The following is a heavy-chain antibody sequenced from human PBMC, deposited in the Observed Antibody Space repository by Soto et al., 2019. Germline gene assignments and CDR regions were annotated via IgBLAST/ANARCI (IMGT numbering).Heavy chain of an antibody. D-gene: IGHD1-1*01. J-gene: IGHJ5*02. CDR1: GYSFTSYW. Sequence: GESLKISCKGSGYSFTSYWISWVRQMPGKGLEWMGRIDPSDSYTNYSPSFQGHVTISADKSISTAYLQWSSLKASDTAMYYCSSHGFPTTGTTGGFDPWGQGTLVTVSS. V-gene: IGHV5-10-1*01. CDR3: SSHGFPTTGTTGGFDP. CDR2: IDPSDSYT.